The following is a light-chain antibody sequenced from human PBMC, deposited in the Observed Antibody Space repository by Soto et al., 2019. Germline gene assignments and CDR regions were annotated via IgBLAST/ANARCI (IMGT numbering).Light chain of an antibody. CDR2: AAT. CDR1: QSILSY. Sequence: DIPVTQSPSSLSASVGDRVTITCRTSQSILSYLNWYQLQPGKAPKLLIYAATNLQNGVPSRFSASVSGTEFTLTISSLQPEDFATYYCQQTYSSWTFGQGTKVEIK. CDR3: QQTYSSWT. J-gene: IGKJ1*01. V-gene: IGKV1-39*01.